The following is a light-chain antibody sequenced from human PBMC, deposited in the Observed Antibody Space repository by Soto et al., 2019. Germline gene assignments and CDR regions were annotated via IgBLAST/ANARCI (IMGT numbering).Light chain of an antibody. J-gene: IGKJ4*01. CDR2: GAS. V-gene: IGKV3-15*01. CDR1: QSVNSN. CDR3: QQYNNWPLT. Sequence: EIAMTQSRATLPVSPGERATLSCRASQSVNSNLAWYQQKPGQAPRLRIYGASTRATGIPARFSGSGSGTEFTVTISSLQSEDFAVYYCQQYNNWPLTFGGGTKVEIK.